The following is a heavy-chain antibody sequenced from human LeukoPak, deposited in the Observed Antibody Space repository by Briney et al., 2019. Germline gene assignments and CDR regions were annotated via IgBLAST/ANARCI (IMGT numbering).Heavy chain of an antibody. J-gene: IGHJ4*02. V-gene: IGHV4-39*07. D-gene: IGHD1-7*01. CDR2: IYYSGTT. CDR3: ARDGEEDGTFDY. CDR1: GVPISHTNYY. Sequence: SETLSLTCTVSGVPISHTNYYWGWVRQPPGKGLEWIGGIYYSGTTHYSPSLKSRVTISVDTSKNQFSLKLSSVTAADTAVYYCARDGEEDGTFDYWGQGTLVTVSS.